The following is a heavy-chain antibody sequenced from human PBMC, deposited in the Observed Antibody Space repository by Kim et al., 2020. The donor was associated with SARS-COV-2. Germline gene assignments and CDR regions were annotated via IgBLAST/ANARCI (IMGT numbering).Heavy chain of an antibody. D-gene: IGHD3-16*02. J-gene: IGHJ4*02. V-gene: IGHV4-31*03. CDR1: GGSISSGGYY. CDR2: IYYSGST. CDR3: AREWVRLGELSLFDY. Sequence: SETLSLTCTVSGGSISSGGYYWSWIRQHPGKGLEWIGYIYYSGSTYYNPSLKSRVTISVDTSKNQFSLKLSSVTAADTAVYYCAREWVRLGELSLFDYWGQGTLVTVSS.